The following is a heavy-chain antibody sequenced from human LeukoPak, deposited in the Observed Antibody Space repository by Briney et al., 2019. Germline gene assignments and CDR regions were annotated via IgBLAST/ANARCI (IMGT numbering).Heavy chain of an antibody. J-gene: IGHJ4*02. D-gene: IGHD3-10*01. CDR3: ARGMDYYGSGSYYAPSSVDY. V-gene: IGHV3-74*01. CDR2: INSDGSST. Sequence: GGSLRLSCAASGFTFSSYWMHWVRQAPGKGLVWVSRINSDGSSTSYADSVKGRFTISRDNAKNTLYLQMNSLRAEDTAVYYCARGMDYYGSGSYYAPSSVDYWGQGTLVTVSS. CDR1: GFTFSSYW.